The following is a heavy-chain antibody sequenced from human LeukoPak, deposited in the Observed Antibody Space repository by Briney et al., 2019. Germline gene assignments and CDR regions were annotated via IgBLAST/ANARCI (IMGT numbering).Heavy chain of an antibody. V-gene: IGHV1-69*05. J-gene: IGHJ5*02. CDR3: ARDQFTDSVPAAMVSWFDP. D-gene: IGHD2-2*01. Sequence: ASVKVSCKASGGTFSSYAISWVRQAPGQGLEWMGGIIPIFGTANYAQKFQGRVTITTDESTSTAYMELSSLRSEDTAVYYCARDQFTDSVPAAMVSWFDPWGQGTLVTVSS. CDR2: IIPIFGTA. CDR1: GGTFSSYA.